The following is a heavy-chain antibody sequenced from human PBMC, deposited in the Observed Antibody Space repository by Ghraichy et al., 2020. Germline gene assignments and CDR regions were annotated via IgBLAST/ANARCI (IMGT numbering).Heavy chain of an antibody. V-gene: IGHV1-18*01. Sequence: ASVKVSCKASGYSFSTYGISWVRQAPGQGLEWLGWLSPYNGNTNYAPKIQDRVTMTTDTSTSTAYMELTSLRSDDTAMYFCARDRGTIATAGNFDWWGQGTLVTVSS. CDR2: LSPYNGNT. CDR3: ARDRGTIATAGNFDW. J-gene: IGHJ4*02. D-gene: IGHD6-13*01. CDR1: GYSFSTYG.